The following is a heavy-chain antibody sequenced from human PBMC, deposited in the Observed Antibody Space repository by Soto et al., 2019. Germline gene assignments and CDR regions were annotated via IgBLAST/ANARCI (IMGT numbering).Heavy chain of an antibody. CDR3: ARDRDSSYFPPPYYFDS. CDR1: GFTFGVYN. Sequence: QVRLEESGGGVVQPGRSLRLSCASSGFTFGVYNMQWVRQAPGKGLECVSVISYDGSKTNYADSVRGRFTISRDNSKSTLFLQMDSLRPEDTAVYSCARDRDSSYFPPPYYFDSWGQGTLVTVSS. CDR2: ISYDGSKT. D-gene: IGHD4-4*01. V-gene: IGHV3-30*19. J-gene: IGHJ4*02.